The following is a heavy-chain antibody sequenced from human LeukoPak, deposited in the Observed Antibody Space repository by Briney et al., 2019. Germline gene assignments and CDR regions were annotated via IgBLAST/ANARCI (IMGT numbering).Heavy chain of an antibody. D-gene: IGHD6-19*01. Sequence: GGSLRLSCAASGFTFSSYAMSWVRQAPGMGLEWVSAISGSGGSTYYADSVKGRFTISRDNSKNTLYLQMNSLRAEDTAVYYCAKDLAGYSSGWYGGYYGMDVWGQGTTVTVSS. CDR1: GFTFSSYA. J-gene: IGHJ6*02. CDR2: ISGSGGST. CDR3: AKDLAGYSSGWYGGYYGMDV. V-gene: IGHV3-23*01.